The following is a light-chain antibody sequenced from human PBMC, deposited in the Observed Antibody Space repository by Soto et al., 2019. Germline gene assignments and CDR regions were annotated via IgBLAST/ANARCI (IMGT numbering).Light chain of an antibody. CDR1: QSVSSY. CDR2: DAS. Sequence: EIVLPQSPATLSFSPGERATLSCRASQSVSSYLAWYQQKPGQAPRLLIYDASNRATGIPARFSGSGSGTDFTLTISSLEPEDFAVYYCQQRSNWPSVGQGTKVDI. V-gene: IGKV3-11*01. J-gene: IGKJ1*01. CDR3: QQRSNWPS.